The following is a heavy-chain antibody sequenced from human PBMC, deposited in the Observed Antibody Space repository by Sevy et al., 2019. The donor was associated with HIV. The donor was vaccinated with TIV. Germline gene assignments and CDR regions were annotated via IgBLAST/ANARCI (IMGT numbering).Heavy chain of an antibody. J-gene: IGHJ4*02. CDR1: GFPVSSNY. D-gene: IGHD5-18*01. V-gene: IGHV3-66*01. CDR2: IYSDGST. Sequence: GGSLRLSCAASGFPVSSNYMSWVRQAPGKGLEWVSVIYSDGSTYHADPVKGRFTISRDNSKNTLYLQRKSLRVEDTAVYYCARGKSGYGYGLDYWGQGTLVTVSS. CDR3: ARGKSGYGYGLDY.